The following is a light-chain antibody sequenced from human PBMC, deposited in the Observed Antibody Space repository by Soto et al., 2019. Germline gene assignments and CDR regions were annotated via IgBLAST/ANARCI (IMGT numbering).Light chain of an antibody. CDR1: RSVSNY. J-gene: IGKJ4*01. V-gene: IGKV3-11*01. CDR3: QQRSNWLT. Sequence: EIVLTQSPGTLSLSPGERATLSCRASRSVSNYLAWYQQKPSQAPRLLIYDASSRPTDIPARFSGSGSGTDFTLTINSLQSEDFAVYYCQQRSNWLTFGGGTKVDI. CDR2: DAS.